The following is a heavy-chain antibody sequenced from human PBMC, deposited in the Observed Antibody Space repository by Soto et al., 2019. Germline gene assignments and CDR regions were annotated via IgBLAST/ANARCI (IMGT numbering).Heavy chain of an antibody. D-gene: IGHD3-10*01. CDR1: GFTVSSHY. CDR3: ARQSASSFRELIIS. J-gene: IGHJ5*02. Sequence: EVQLVESGGGLIQPGGSLRLSCAASGFTVSSHYMTWVRQAPGKGLEWVSILYSGGATHYADSVKGRFTISRDNSMNTLYLQMSNLRAEDTAVYYCARQSASSFRELIISWGQGILVTVSS. V-gene: IGHV3-53*01. CDR2: LYSGGAT.